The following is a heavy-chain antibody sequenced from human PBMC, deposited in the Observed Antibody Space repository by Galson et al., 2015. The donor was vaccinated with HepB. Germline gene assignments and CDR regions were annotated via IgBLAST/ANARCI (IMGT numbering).Heavy chain of an antibody. CDR2: ISSSSSII. J-gene: IGHJ3*02. CDR1: GFTFSSYQ. V-gene: IGHV3-48*03. Sequence: SLRLSCAASGFTFSSYQMNWVRQAPGKGLEWVSFISSSSSIIFYADSVKGRFTISRDNAKNSLYLQMNSLRAEDTAVYYCARDRGIVATINAFDIWGQGTMVTVSS. D-gene: IGHD5-12*01. CDR3: ARDRGIVATINAFDI.